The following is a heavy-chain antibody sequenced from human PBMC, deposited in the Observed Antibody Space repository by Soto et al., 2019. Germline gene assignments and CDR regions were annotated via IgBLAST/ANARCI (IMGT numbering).Heavy chain of an antibody. CDR3: ARGEYSGSSY. V-gene: IGHV4-34*01. CDR2: INHSGST. J-gene: IGHJ4*02. CDR1: GGSFSGYY. Sequence: PSETLSLTCAVYGGSFSGYYWSWIRQPPGKGLEWNGEINHSGSTNYNPSLKSRVTISVDTSKNQFSLKLSSVTAADTAVYYCARGEYSGSSYWGQGTLVTVS. D-gene: IGHD1-26*01.